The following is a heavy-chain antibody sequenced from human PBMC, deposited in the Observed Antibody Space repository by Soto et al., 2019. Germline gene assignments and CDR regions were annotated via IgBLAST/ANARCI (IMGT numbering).Heavy chain of an antibody. V-gene: IGHV2-5*02. D-gene: IGHD2-15*01. CDR3: AHLVVAGLTYYFDY. J-gene: IGHJ4*02. CDR1: GFSLSTSAVG. CDR2: IYCDDDK. Sequence: QITLKESGPTLVKPTQTLTLTCTFSGFSLSTSAVGVGWIRQPPGKALELLAFIYCDDDKRYSPSLKSSLTITKDTSKNQVVLAMTNMDPVDTATYYCAHLVVAGLTYYFDYWGQGTLVTVSS.